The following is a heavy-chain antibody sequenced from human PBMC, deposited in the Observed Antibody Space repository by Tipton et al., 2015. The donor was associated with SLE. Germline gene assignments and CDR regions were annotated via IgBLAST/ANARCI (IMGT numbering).Heavy chain of an antibody. CDR2: IDYSGRT. Sequence: TLSLTCTVSGGSITSSGFYWGWFRQPPGKGLEWIGSIDYSGRTYYTPSLKSQLTTSVDTSENQFSLKLNSVTAADTAVYYCARGPFQRWPPGAYWGQGTLVTVSS. D-gene: IGHD6-19*01. V-gene: IGHV4-39*07. CDR3: ARGPFQRWPPGAY. CDR1: GGSITSSGFY. J-gene: IGHJ4*02.